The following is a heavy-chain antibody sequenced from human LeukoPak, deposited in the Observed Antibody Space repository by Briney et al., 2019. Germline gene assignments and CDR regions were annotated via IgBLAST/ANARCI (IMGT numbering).Heavy chain of an antibody. CDR3: ARGRGGSPQEDFDY. V-gene: IGHV1-8*02. Sequence: ASVKVSCKASGYTFTGYYMNWVRQAPGQGLEWMGWMNPNSGNTGYAQKFQGRVTMTRNTSISTAYMELSSLRSEDTAVYYCARGRGGSPQEDFDYWGQGTLVTVSS. CDR2: MNPNSGNT. D-gene: IGHD1-26*01. J-gene: IGHJ4*02. CDR1: GYTFTGYY.